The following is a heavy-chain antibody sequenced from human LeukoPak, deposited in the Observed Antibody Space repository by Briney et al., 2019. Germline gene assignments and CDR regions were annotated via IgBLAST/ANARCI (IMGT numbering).Heavy chain of an antibody. V-gene: IGHV4-34*01. J-gene: IGHJ4*02. D-gene: IGHD1-26*01. CDR2: INHSGST. Sequence: SETLSLTCAVYGGSFSGYYWSWIRQPPGKGLEWIGEINHSGSTNYNPSLKSRVTISVDTSKNQFYLKLSSVTAADTAVYYFARGVVGATKPFDYWGQGTLVTVSS. CDR1: GGSFSGYY. CDR3: ARGVVGATKPFDY.